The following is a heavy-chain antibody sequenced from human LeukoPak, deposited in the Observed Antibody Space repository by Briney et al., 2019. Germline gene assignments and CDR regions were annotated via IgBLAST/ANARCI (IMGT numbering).Heavy chain of an antibody. V-gene: IGHV4-39*07. J-gene: IGHJ5*02. CDR1: GGSISSSSYY. CDR2: IYYSGST. D-gene: IGHD3-9*01. CDR3: ARGDPRYVLRYFDWQTLPPFDP. Sequence: PSETLSLTCTVSGGSISSSSYYWGWIRQPPGKGLEWIGSIYYSGSTYYNPSLKSRVTISVDTSKNQFSLKLSSVTAADTAVYYCARGDPRYVLRYFDWQTLPPFDPWGQGTLVTVSS.